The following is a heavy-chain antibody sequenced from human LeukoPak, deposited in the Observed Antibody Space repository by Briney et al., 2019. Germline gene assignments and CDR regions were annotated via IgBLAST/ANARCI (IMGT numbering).Heavy chain of an antibody. D-gene: IGHD3-16*01. CDR2: INPSGGST. CDR1: GYTFTSYA. CDR3: ARAGGSSWGYYYYMDV. V-gene: IGHV1-46*01. Sequence: GASVKVSCKASGYTFTSYAMNWVRQAPGQGLEWMGIINPSGGSTSYAQKFQGRVTMTRDMSTSTVYMELSSLRSEDTAVYYCARAGGSSWGYYYYMDVWGKGTTVTVSS. J-gene: IGHJ6*03.